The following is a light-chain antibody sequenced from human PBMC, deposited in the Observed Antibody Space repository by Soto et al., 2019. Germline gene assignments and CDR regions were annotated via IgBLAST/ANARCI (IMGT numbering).Light chain of an antibody. V-gene: IGKV3-11*01. CDR1: QRVSSY. CDR2: DSS. Sequence: EIVLTQSPATLSLSPGERATISCRASQRVSSYLAWYQQKPGQDPRLLIYDSSNRATGIPARFSGSGSGTDFTLTISSREPDDFAVYYCQQRSNWPPTTFGGGTKVEIK. CDR3: QQRSNWPPTT. J-gene: IGKJ4*01.